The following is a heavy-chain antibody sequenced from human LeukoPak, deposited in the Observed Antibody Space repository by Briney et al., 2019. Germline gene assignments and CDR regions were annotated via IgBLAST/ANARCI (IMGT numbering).Heavy chain of an antibody. CDR3: VLPSKPLH. J-gene: IGHJ1*01. V-gene: IGHV3-11*01. CDR1: EFPFREYH. D-gene: IGHD2-15*01. CDR2: ISLNSVRHI. Sequence: GGPLRLPWAPPEFPFREYHVSWSRRPPGKGLEWVSYISLNSVRHIYYEQSVKGRFTNSRDNDKNSLFLQMNSLGAEDTAIYYCVLPSKPLHWG.